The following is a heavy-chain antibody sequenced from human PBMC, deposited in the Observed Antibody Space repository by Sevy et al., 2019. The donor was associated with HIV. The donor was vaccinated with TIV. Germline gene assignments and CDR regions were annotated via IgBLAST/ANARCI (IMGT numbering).Heavy chain of an antibody. V-gene: IGHV4-38-2*01. Sequence: SETLSLTCAVSGYSISSGYYWGWIRQPPGKGLERIGSIYHSGSTYYNPSLKSRVTISVDTSKNQFSLKLSSVTAADTAVYYCARRGAGGYYYYYMDVWGKGTTVTVSS. CDR2: IYHSGST. CDR1: GYSISSGYY. D-gene: IGHD3-16*01. CDR3: ARRGAGGYYYYYMDV. J-gene: IGHJ6*03.